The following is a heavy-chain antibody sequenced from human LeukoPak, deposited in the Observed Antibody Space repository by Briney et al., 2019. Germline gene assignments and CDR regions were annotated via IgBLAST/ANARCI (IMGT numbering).Heavy chain of an antibody. D-gene: IGHD5-12*01. CDR2: IKQDGSEK. Sequence: PGGSLRLSCAASGFIFSNYAMTWVRQAPGKGLEWVANIKQDGSEKYYVDSVKGRFTISRDNAKNSLYLQMNSLRAEDTAVYYCASLYSGYDPHFDYWGQGTLVTVSS. CDR1: GFIFSNYA. CDR3: ASLYSGYDPHFDY. J-gene: IGHJ4*02. V-gene: IGHV3-7*01.